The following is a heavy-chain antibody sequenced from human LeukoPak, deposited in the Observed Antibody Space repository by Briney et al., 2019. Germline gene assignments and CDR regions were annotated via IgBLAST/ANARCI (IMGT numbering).Heavy chain of an antibody. CDR1: GYTFTSYG. V-gene: IGHV1-18*01. Sequence: SVKVSCKASGYTFTSYGISWVRQAPGQGLEWMGWISAYNGNTNYAQKLQGRVTITTDTSTSTAYMELRSLRSDDTAVYYCARSPLRGYSYGYDYWGQGTLVTVSS. CDR2: ISAYNGNT. CDR3: ARSPLRGYSYGYDY. D-gene: IGHD5-18*01. J-gene: IGHJ4*02.